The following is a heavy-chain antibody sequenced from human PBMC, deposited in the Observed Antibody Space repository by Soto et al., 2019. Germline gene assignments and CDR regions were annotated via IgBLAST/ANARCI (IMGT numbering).Heavy chain of an antibody. CDR2: ISSDGKNT. Sequence: QVQLVESGGGVVQPGRSLRLSCAASGFTFSDYAMHWVRQPPGKGLEWVAIISSDGKNTYYGDSVKGRFTISRDDSTSTLSLQMNGLRPEDTAVYFCARVHCTIELCSGLYFYYALDVWGQGTTVTVSS. J-gene: IGHJ6*02. CDR3: ARVHCTIELCSGLYFYYALDV. CDR1: GFTFSDYA. D-gene: IGHD2-21*01. V-gene: IGHV3-30*01.